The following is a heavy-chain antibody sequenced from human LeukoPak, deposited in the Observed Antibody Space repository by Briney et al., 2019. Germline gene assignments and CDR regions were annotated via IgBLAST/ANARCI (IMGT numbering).Heavy chain of an antibody. D-gene: IGHD6-13*01. CDR3: ARDRAGSSWYVD. J-gene: IGHJ4*02. CDR2: ISAYNGNT. V-gene: IGHV1-18*01. CDR1: GYTFTSCG. Sequence: ASVKVSCKASGYTFTSCGISWVRHAPGEGLEWMGWISAYNGNTNYAQKLQGRVTMTTDTSTSTAYMELRSLRSDDTAVYYCARDRAGSSWYVDWGQGTLATVSS.